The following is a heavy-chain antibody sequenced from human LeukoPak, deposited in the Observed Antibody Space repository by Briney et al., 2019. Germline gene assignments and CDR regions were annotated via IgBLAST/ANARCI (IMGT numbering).Heavy chain of an antibody. CDR3: AKISYYYDSSGYYTPFDY. J-gene: IGHJ4*02. CDR2: ISGSGGST. V-gene: IGHV3-23*01. CDR1: GFTFSSYA. Sequence: GGSLRLSCAASGFTFSSYAMSWVRQAPGKGLEWVSAISGSGGSTYYADSVKGRFTISRDNSKNTLCLQMNSLRAEDTAVYYCAKISYYYDSSGYYTPFDYWGQGTLVTVSS. D-gene: IGHD3-22*01.